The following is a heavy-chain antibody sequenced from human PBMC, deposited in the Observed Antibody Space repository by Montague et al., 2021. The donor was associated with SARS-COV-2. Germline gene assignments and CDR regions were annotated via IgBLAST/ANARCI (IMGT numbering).Heavy chain of an antibody. J-gene: IGHJ2*01. CDR3: ARTYGSGRGFDL. CDR2: IDLDDDK. D-gene: IGHD3-10*01. V-gene: IGHV2-70*11. Sequence: WLARIDLDDDKYYSTSLKTRLTISKDTSKNQVVLTMTNMDPVDTATYYCARTYGSGRGFDLWGCGTWVNGSS.